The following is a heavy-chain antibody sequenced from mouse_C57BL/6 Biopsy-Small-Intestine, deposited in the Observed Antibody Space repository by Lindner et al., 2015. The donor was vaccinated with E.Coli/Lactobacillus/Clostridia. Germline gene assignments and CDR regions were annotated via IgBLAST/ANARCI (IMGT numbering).Heavy chain of an antibody. Sequence: SVKVSCKASGFTFTSFAIQWVRQARGQRLEWMGWIVFGSGNTEYAQKFQERVTITRDMSTSTAYMELRSLRSEDTAIYYCAADLNASGSFRWFDPWGQGTLVT. CDR1: GFTFTSFA. V-gene: IGHV1-4*01. CDR3: AADLNASGSFRWFDP. D-gene: IGHD2-2*01. J-gene: IGHJ3*01. CDR2: IVFGSGNT.